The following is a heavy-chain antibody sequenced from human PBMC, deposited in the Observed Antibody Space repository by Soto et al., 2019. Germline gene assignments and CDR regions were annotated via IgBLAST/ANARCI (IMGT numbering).Heavy chain of an antibody. Sequence: GGSLRLSCAASGFTFSSYAMSWVRQAPGKGLEWVSAISGSGGSTYYADSVKGRFTISRDNSKNTLYLQMNSLRAEDTAVYYCAKDLRAHITMIVVVITDFDYWGQGTLVTV. CDR1: GFTFSSYA. V-gene: IGHV3-23*01. D-gene: IGHD3-22*01. J-gene: IGHJ4*02. CDR3: AKDLRAHITMIVVVITDFDY. CDR2: ISGSGGST.